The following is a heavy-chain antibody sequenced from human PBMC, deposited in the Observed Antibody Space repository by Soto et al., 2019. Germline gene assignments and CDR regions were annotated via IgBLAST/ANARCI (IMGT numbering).Heavy chain of an antibody. V-gene: IGHV3-21*04. CDR3: AKDLSFESRALDC. CDR2: ITDRSTYI. D-gene: IGHD2-15*01. Sequence: SGGSLRLSCTASGLSFSIYNLNWVRQAPGKGLEWVSSITDRSTYIYYADSVKGRFTISRDNAKNSLYLQMNSLRAEDTALYYCAKDLSFESRALDCWGQGTLVTVSS. J-gene: IGHJ4*02. CDR1: GLSFSIYN.